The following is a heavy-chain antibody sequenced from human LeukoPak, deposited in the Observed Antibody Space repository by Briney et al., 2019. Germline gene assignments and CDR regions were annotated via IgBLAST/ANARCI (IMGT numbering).Heavy chain of an antibody. CDR3: AKSPGVKPYYFDY. Sequence: GGSLRLSCAASGFTFDDYAMSWVRQAPGKGLEWVSAISGSGGSTYYADSVKGRFTISRDNSKNTLYLQMNSLRAEDTAVYYCAKSPGVKPYYFDYWGQGTLVTVSS. D-gene: IGHD1-14*01. CDR1: GFTFDDYA. J-gene: IGHJ4*02. CDR2: ISGSGGST. V-gene: IGHV3-23*01.